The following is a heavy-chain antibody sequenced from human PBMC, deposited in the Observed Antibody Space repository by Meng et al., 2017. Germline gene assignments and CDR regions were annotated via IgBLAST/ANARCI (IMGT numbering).Heavy chain of an antibody. Sequence: QVQLVQSGSELKEPGVSVKVSCKASGYTFSTNVMNWVRQAPGQGLEWMGWINTKTGKPTYAQGFTGRLAFSLDTSASTAFLQINSLKAEDTAVYYCARAHSSGWYSFFDYWGQGTLVTVSS. J-gene: IGHJ4*02. CDR3: ARAHSSGWYSFFDY. CDR1: GYTFSTNV. V-gene: IGHV7-4-1*02. CDR2: INTKTGKP. D-gene: IGHD6-19*01.